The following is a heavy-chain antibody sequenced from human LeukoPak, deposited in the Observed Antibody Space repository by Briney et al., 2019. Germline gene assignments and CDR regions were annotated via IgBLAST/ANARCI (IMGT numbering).Heavy chain of an antibody. CDR2: MNHDGTEK. J-gene: IGHJ4*02. D-gene: IGHD1-26*01. CDR1: GFTLSNYW. V-gene: IGHV3-7*04. Sequence: GGSLRVSCAASGFTLSNYWMNWVRQPPGKGLEWAANMNHDGTEKSYVDSGKGRFTISTNDAKNSLYLQMNSLGAEDTARYYCARSPYSGSYGPFDYWGQGTLVTVSS. CDR3: ARSPYSGSYGPFDY.